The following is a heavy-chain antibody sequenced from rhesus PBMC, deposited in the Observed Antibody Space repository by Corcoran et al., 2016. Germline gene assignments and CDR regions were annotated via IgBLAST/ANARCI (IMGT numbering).Heavy chain of an antibody. CDR3: ARLYSGSWNLFDY. D-gene: IGHD6-25*01. Sequence: QVQLQESGPGVVKPSETLSLTCAVSGYSISRGYDWSWIRQPPGRGLEWIGYIYGSSGSTNYNPSLKTRVTISKDTSKNQFSLKLSSVTAADTAVYYCARLYSGSWNLFDYWGQGVLVTVSS. CDR2: IYGSSGST. J-gene: IGHJ4*01. V-gene: IGHV4-76*01. CDR1: GYSISRGYD.